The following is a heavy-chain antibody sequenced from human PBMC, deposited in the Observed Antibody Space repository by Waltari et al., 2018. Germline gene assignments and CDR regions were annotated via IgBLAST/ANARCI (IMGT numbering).Heavy chain of an antibody. V-gene: IGHV4-34*01. D-gene: IGHD3-3*01. CDR3: ARAPARHITTYYYYGMDV. CDR1: GGSFSGYY. J-gene: IGHJ6*02. CDR2: INHSGST. Sequence: QVQLQQWGAGLLKPSETLSLTCAVYGGSFSGYYWSWIRQPPGKGLEWIGEINHSGSTNYNPSLKSRVTISVDTSKNQFSLKLSSVTAADTAVYYCARAPARHITTYYYYGMDVWGQGTTVTVSS.